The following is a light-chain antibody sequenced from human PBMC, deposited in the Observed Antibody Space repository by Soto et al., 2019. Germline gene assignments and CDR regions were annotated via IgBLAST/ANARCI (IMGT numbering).Light chain of an antibody. CDR3: LLDFRYFWA. CDR1: QAIRTA. CDR2: AAS. V-gene: IGKV1-6*01. Sequence: AIQLTQSPSPLYASVGDRVTITCRASQAIRTALGWYQQKPGKVPKLLIYAASILQSGVPSRFSGSGSGTDFTLTISSLQPEDFATYYCLLDFRYFWAFGQGTKVEIK. J-gene: IGKJ1*01.